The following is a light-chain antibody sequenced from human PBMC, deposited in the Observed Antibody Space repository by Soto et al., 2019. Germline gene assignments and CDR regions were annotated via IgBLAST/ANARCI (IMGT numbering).Light chain of an antibody. J-gene: IGKJ1*01. V-gene: IGKV3-20*01. CDR3: QQYGSSGT. Sequence: IGLTQSRGAQDLSPGERATLYCRAGQSVSNNYLAWYQQKPGQAPRLLIYGASNRATGIPDRFSGSGSGTDFTRSISRLEPDDFAVDYCQQYGSSGTFGQGTKVDIK. CDR2: GAS. CDR1: QSVSNNY.